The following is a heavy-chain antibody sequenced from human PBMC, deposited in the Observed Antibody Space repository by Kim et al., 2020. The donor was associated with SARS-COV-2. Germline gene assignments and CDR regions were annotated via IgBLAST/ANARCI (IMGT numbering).Heavy chain of an antibody. CDR3: AKDRKIVVVNPAFDI. CDR2: ISYDGSNK. Sequence: GGSLRLSCAASGFTFSSYGMHWVRQAPGKGLEWVAVISYDGSNKYYADSVKGRFTISRDNSKNTLYLQMNSLRAEDTAVYYCAKDRKIVVVNPAFDIWG. J-gene: IGHJ3*02. CDR1: GFTFSSYG. D-gene: IGHD3-22*01. V-gene: IGHV3-30*18.